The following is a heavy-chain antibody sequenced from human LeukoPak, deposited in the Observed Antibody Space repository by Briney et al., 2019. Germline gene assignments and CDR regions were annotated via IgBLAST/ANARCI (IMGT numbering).Heavy chain of an antibody. CDR3: ASSGNYYFTLDY. J-gene: IGHJ4*02. CDR2: IHYSGST. V-gene: IGHV4-59*08. D-gene: IGHD3-10*01. Sequence: SETLSLTCTVSGGSISSYYWSWIRQPPGKGLEWNGYIHYSGSTNYNPSLKSRVTISVDTSNNQFSLKLTSVTAADTAVYYCASSGNYYFTLDYWGQGTLVTVSS. CDR1: GGSISSYY.